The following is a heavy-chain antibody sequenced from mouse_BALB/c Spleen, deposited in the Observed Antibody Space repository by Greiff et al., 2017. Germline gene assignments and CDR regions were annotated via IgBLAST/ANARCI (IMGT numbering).Heavy chain of an antibody. CDR2: IDPANGNT. CDR1: GFNIKDTY. V-gene: IGHV14-3*02. CDR3: ARQPYYYAMDY. Sequence: VHVKQSGAELVKPGASVKLSCTASGFNIKDTYMHWVKQRPEQGLEWIGRIDPANGNTKYDPKFQGKATITADTSSNTAYLQLSSLTSEDTAVYYCARQPYYYAMDYWGQGTSVTVSS. J-gene: IGHJ4*01.